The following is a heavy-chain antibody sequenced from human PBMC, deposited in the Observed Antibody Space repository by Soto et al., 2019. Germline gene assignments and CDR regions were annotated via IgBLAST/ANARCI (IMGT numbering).Heavy chain of an antibody. V-gene: IGHV3-33*01. CDR1: GFTFSSYG. CDR3: ARDVLRSSWGGMDV. Sequence: QVQLVESGGGVVQPGRSLRLSCAASGFTFSSYGMHWVRQAPGKGLEWVAVIWYDGSNKYYADSVKGRFTISRDNSKNTRYLQMNSLRAEDTAVYYCARDVLRSSWGGMDVWGQGTTVTVSS. D-gene: IGHD3-3*01. CDR2: IWYDGSNK. J-gene: IGHJ6*02.